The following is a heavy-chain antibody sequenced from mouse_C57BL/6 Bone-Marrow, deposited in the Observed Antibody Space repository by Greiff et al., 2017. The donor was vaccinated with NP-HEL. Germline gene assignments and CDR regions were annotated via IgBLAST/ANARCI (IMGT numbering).Heavy chain of an antibody. Sequence: DVQLVESGGDLVKPGGSLKLSCAASGFTFSSSGMSLVRQTPDNRLEWVATISRGGSYTSYPDSVKGRFTISRDNAKNTLYLQMSSLKSEDTAMYYCARHYYSNYFDYWGQGTTLTVSS. J-gene: IGHJ2*01. CDR2: ISRGGSYT. CDR3: ARHYYSNYFDY. D-gene: IGHD2-5*01. V-gene: IGHV5-6*01. CDR1: GFTFSSSG.